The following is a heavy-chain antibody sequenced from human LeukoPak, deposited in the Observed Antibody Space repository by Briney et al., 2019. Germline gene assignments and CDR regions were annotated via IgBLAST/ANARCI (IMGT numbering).Heavy chain of an antibody. J-gene: IGHJ4*02. CDR3: ARKNYYDSSGYLDY. V-gene: IGHV4-31*03. CDR1: GGSISSGGYY. CDR2: IYYSGST. Sequence: PSETLSLTCTVSGGSISSGGYYWSWIRQHPGKGLGWIGYIYYSGSTYYNPSLKSRVTISVDTSKNQFSLKLSSVTAADTAVYYCARKNYYDSSGYLDYWGQGTLVTVSS. D-gene: IGHD3-22*01.